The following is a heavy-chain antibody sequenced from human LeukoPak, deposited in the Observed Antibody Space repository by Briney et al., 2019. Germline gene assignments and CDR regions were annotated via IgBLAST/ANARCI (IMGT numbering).Heavy chain of an antibody. CDR1: GFTFSSYG. CDR2: IWYDGSNK. CDR3: AKWASGSSDPLDY. D-gene: IGHD3-10*01. Sequence: PGGSLRLSCAASGFTFSSYGMHWVRRAPGKGLEWVAVIWYDGSNKYYADSVKGRFTISRDNSKNTLYLQMNSLRAEDTAVYYCAKWASGSSDPLDYWGQGTLVTVSS. V-gene: IGHV3-33*06. J-gene: IGHJ4*02.